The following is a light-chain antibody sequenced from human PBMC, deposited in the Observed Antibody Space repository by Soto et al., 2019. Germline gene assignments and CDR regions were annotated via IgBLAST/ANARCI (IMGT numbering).Light chain of an antibody. CDR1: SGDIGSYNY. CDR3: SSYTSSSTLNYV. CDR2: EVS. Sequence: QSALTQPASVSGSPGQSITISCTGTSGDIGSYNYVSWYQQHPGKAPRVMIYEVSNRPSGVSNRFSGSKSGNTASLTISGLQAEDEADYYCSSYTSSSTLNYVFGTGTKVTVL. J-gene: IGLJ1*01. V-gene: IGLV2-14*01.